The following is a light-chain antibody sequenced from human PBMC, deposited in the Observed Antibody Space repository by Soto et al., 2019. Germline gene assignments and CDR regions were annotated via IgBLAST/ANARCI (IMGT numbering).Light chain of an antibody. J-gene: IGKJ1*01. V-gene: IGKV3-15*01. CDR2: GAS. CDR3: QQYNNWPWT. CDR1: QSVSST. Sequence: EIVMTQSPATLSLSPGERATLSCRASQSVSSTLAWYQQKPGQAPRLLIYGASTRAPGFPARFSGSGSGTDFTLTISSLQSEDFAVYYCQQYNNWPWTFGQGTKVDIK.